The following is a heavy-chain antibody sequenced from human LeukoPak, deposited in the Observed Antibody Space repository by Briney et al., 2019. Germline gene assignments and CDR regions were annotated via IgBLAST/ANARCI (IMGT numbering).Heavy chain of an antibody. CDR1: GFTVSSNY. Sequence: QPGGSLRLSCAASGFTVSSNYMSWVRQAPGKGLEWVSVIYSGGSTYYADSVKGRFTISRDNSKNTLYLQMNSLRAEDTAVYYCGLYYYGSGSYYGMDVWGQGTTVTVSS. J-gene: IGHJ6*02. CDR2: IYSGGST. CDR3: GLYYYGSGSYYGMDV. V-gene: IGHV3-66*01. D-gene: IGHD3-10*01.